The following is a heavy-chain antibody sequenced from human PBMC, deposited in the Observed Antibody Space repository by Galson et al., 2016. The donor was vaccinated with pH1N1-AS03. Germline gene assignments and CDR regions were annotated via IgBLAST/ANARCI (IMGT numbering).Heavy chain of an antibody. CDR2: ISSTSGI. CDR3: ARGIGGISGWGNAFDI. CDR1: GFTFTTYS. Sequence: SLRLSCAASGFTFTTYSMNWVRQAPGEGLEWVSYISSTSGIYCADTVKGRFTTSRDSSKKSLYLQMNSLRAEDTAVYYCARGIGGISGWGNAFDIWGQGSLVIVSS. D-gene: IGHD6-19*01. V-gene: IGHV3-48*01. J-gene: IGHJ3*02.